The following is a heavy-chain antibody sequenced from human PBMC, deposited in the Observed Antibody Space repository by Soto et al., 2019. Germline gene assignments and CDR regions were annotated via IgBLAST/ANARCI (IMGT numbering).Heavy chain of an antibody. Sequence: QVQLQESGPGLVKPSQTLSLTCTVSGGSISSGGYYWSWIRQHPGKGLEWIGYIYYSGSTYYNPSLKSRVTTSADTSKNQCSLELSSVTAADTAVYYCAGSSTSANYFDYWGQGTLVTVSS. D-gene: IGHD2-2*01. CDR3: AGSSTSANYFDY. J-gene: IGHJ4*02. CDR2: IYYSGST. CDR1: GGSISSGGYY. V-gene: IGHV4-31*03.